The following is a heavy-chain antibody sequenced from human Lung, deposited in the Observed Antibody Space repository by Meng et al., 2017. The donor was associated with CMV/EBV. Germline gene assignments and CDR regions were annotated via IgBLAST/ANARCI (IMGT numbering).Heavy chain of an antibody. V-gene: IGHV1-2*02. D-gene: IGHD3-10*01. CDR1: GYTFTGYN. Sequence: ASVKVSCKASGYTFTGYNIHWVRQAPGQGLEWMGWINPNSGDTKYAQKFQGRVALTRDTSISTAYMELSSLKSDDTAVFFCARLFHTSLETNYYYGMDVWGQGTAVTVSS. CDR2: INPNSGDT. CDR3: ARLFHTSLETNYYYGMDV. J-gene: IGHJ6*02.